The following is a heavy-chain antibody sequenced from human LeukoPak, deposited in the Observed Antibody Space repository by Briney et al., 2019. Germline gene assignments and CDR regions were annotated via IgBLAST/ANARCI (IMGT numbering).Heavy chain of an antibody. CDR3: ARDGSYIGLDV. Sequence: GGSLRLSCAASGFTFTDSAMTWVRQAPGKGLEWVSGLTWNGGSTSYADSVKGRFTISRDNTKKSLYLQMTSLRAEDTALYYCARDGSYIGLDVWAQGTMVTVSS. CDR1: GFTFTDSA. V-gene: IGHV3-20*04. J-gene: IGHJ3*01. CDR2: LTWNGGST. D-gene: IGHD1-26*01.